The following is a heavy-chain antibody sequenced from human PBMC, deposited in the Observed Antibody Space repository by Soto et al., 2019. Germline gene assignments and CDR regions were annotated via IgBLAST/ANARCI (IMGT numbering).Heavy chain of an antibody. J-gene: IGHJ6*02. V-gene: IGHV4-34*01. Sequence: SETLSLTCAVYGGSFSGYYWGWIRQPPGKGLEWIGEINHSGSTNYNPSLKSRVTISVDTSKNQFSLKLSSVTAADTAVYYCARGRGFWSGYYIYGMDVWGQGTTVTVSS. D-gene: IGHD3-3*01. CDR3: ARGRGFWSGYYIYGMDV. CDR1: GGSFSGYY. CDR2: INHSGST.